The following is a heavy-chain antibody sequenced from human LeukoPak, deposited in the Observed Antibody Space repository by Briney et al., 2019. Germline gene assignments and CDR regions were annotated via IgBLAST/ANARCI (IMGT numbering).Heavy chain of an antibody. D-gene: IGHD2-21*02. CDR1: GFTFSNAW. V-gene: IGHV3-15*01. CDR3: TTDQMNCGGDCYVA. J-gene: IGHJ5*02. Sequence: GGSLRLSCAASGFTFSNAWMSWVRQAPGKGLEWVGRIKSKTDGGTTDYAAPVKGRFTISRDDSKNTLYLQMNSLKTEDTAVYYCTTDQMNCGGDCYVAWGQGTLVTVSS. CDR2: IKSKTDGGTT.